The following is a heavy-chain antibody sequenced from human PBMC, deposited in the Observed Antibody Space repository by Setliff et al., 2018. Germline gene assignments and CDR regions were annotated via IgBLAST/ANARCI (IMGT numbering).Heavy chain of an antibody. Sequence: KTSETLSLTCTVSGYSISSGYIWGWIRQPPGKGLEWVGNIGHTGSINYNPSLKSRLTISRDTSKNQVSLKLNSVTATDTAVYYCARDLRYYYDSSGYGKVFGYWGQGTLVTVSS. D-gene: IGHD3-22*01. CDR2: IGHTGSI. CDR3: ARDLRYYYDSSGYGKVFGY. V-gene: IGHV4-38-2*02. CDR1: GYSISSGYI. J-gene: IGHJ4*02.